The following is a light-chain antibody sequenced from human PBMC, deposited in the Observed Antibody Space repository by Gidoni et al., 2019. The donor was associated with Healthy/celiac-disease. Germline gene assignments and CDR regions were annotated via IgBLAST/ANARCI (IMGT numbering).Light chain of an antibody. CDR3: YSAADNIEV. CDR1: VLAKKY. V-gene: IGLV3-27*01. CDR2: KAS. J-gene: IGLJ1*01. Sequence: SSQLTQPSSVSVSPGQTARSTCSGDVLAKKYARWLQQKPGQAPVLVIYKASERPSGIPERFSGSSSGTTVTLTISGAQVEDEADYYCYSAADNIEVFGTGTKVTVL.